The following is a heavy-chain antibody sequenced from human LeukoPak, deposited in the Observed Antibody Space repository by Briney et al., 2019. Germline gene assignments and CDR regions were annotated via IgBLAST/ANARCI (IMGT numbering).Heavy chain of an antibody. CDR2: ITGSGDTT. CDR3: AKWGDYDILTGYYVSDF. CDR1: GFIFSNYA. D-gene: IGHD3-9*01. Sequence: GASLRLSCAASGFIFSNYAMSWVRQAPGKGLEWVSAITGSGDTTYYADSVKGRFTVSRENSKNTLYVEMNTLRAEDTAVYYCAKWGDYDILTGYYVSDFWGQGTLVTVSS. J-gene: IGHJ4*02. V-gene: IGHV3-23*01.